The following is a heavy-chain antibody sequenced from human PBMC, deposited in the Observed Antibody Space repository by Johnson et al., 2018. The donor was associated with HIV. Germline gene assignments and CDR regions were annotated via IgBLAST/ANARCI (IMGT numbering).Heavy chain of an antibody. J-gene: IGHJ3*02. Sequence: VQLVESGGGVERPGGSLRLSCAASGFTFDDYAMSWVRQAPGKGLEWVSGINWNGARTGYADSVKGRFTISRDNAKNSLYLQMNSLRAEDTALYYCTTLITIFGVVTLDGFDIWGQGTMVTVSA. CDR1: GFTFDDYA. D-gene: IGHD3-3*01. CDR3: TTLITIFGVVTLDGFDI. V-gene: IGHV3-20*04. CDR2: INWNGART.